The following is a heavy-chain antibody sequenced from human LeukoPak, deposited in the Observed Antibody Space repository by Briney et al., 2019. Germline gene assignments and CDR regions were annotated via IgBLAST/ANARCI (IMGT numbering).Heavy chain of an antibody. V-gene: IGHV3-7*01. CDR2: IKQDGSEK. D-gene: IGHD3-16*02. CDR3: ARVGGRYSPLGY. CDR1: GFTFSSYW. J-gene: IGHJ4*02. Sequence: GRSLRLSCAASGFTFSSYWMSWVRQAPGKGLEWVANIKQDGSEKYYVDSVKGRFTISRDNAKNSLYLQMISLRAEDTAVYYCARVGGRYSPLGYWGQGTLVTVSS.